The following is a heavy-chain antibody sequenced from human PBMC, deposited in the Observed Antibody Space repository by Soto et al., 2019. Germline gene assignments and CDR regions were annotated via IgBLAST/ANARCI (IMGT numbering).Heavy chain of an antibody. CDR1: GFTFSSHA. D-gene: IGHD1-26*01. V-gene: IGHV3-23*01. Sequence: EVQVLESGGGLVQPGGSLRLSCAASGFTFSSHAMSWVRQAPGKGLEWVSVISGSGGSTYYADSVKGRFTISRDNSKNTLYLQINSLRAEDTAVYYCAEGGLPSRGSYVDYWGQGALVTVSS. J-gene: IGHJ4*02. CDR2: ISGSGGST. CDR3: AEGGLPSRGSYVDY.